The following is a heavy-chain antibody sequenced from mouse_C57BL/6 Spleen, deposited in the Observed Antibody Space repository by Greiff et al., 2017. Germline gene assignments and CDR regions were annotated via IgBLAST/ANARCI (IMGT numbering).Heavy chain of an antibody. V-gene: IGHV10-3*01. CDR3: VGDLLYDYEYFFAMDD. CDR1: GFTFNTYA. Sequence: EVMLVESGGGLVQPKGSLKLSCAASGFTFNTYAMHWVRQAPGKGLEWVARLRSKSSNYATYYADSVKDRFTISRDDSQSMLYLQMNNLKTVDTAMYYCVGDLLYDYEYFFAMDDWGQGTSVTVSS. D-gene: IGHD2-4*01. J-gene: IGHJ4*01. CDR2: LRSKSSNYAT.